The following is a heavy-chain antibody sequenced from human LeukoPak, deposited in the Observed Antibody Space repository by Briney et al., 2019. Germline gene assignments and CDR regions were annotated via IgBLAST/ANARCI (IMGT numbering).Heavy chain of an antibody. V-gene: IGHV3-66*01. D-gene: IGHD3-22*01. J-gene: IGHJ4*02. CDR3: AKDYDSSGYYYY. CDR1: GFTVSSNY. CDR2: IYSGGSA. Sequence: GGSLRLSCAASGFTVSSNYLSWVRQAPGKGLEWVSLIYSGGSAYYADSVKGRFTISRDNSKNTLYLQMNSLRAEDTAVYYCAKDYDSSGYYYYWGQGTLVTVSS.